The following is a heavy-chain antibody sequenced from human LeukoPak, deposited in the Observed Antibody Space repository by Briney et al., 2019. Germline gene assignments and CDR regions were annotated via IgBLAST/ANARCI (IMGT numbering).Heavy chain of an antibody. CDR2: IWYDGSNK. J-gene: IGHJ4*02. V-gene: IGHV3-33*01. CDR3: ARDPAAVAGTGGFDY. Sequence: GGSLRLSCAASGFTFSSYGMHWVCQAPGKGLEWVAVIWYDGSNKYYADSVKGRFTIPRDNSKNTLYLQMNSLRAEDTAVYYCARDPAAVAGTGGFDYWGQGTLVTVSS. D-gene: IGHD6-19*01. CDR1: GFTFSSYG.